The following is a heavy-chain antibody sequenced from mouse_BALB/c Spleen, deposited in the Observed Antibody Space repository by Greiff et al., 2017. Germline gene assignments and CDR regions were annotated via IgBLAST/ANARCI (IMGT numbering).Heavy chain of an antibody. CDR1: GFTFSSYA. V-gene: IGHV5-6-5*01. Sequence: DVHLVESGGGLVKPGGSLKLSCAASGFTFSSYAMSWVRQTPEKRLEWVASISSGGSTYYPDSVKGRFTISRDNARNILYLQMSSLRSEDTAMYYCARITTVVATNYYAMDYWGQGTSVTVSS. D-gene: IGHD1-1*01. CDR2: ISSGGST. J-gene: IGHJ4*01. CDR3: ARITTVVATNYYAMDY.